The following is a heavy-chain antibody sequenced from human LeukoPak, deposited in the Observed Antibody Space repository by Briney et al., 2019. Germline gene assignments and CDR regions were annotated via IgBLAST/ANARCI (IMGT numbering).Heavy chain of an antibody. Sequence: SENLSLTCTVSGGSISSYYWSWLRQPPGKGLEWIGYIYYSGSTNYNPSLKSRVTISVDTSKNQFSLKLSSVTAADTAVYYCAAIVRPYNWFDPWGQGTLVTVSS. CDR3: AAIVRPYNWFDP. CDR1: GGSISSYY. CDR2: IYYSGST. D-gene: IGHD1-26*01. V-gene: IGHV4-59*01. J-gene: IGHJ5*02.